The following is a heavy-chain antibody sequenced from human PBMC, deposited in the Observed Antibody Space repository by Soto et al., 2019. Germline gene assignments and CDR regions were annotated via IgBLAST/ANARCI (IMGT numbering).Heavy chain of an antibody. CDR3: ASYREQLVLYGMDV. D-gene: IGHD6-13*01. Sequence: QVQLVQSGAEVKKPGASVKVSCKASGYTFTSYVISWVRQAPGQGLEWMGWISANNGNTNYTQKLQGRVTMNTDTSTSTAYMELRSLRSDDTAVYYCASYREQLVLYGMDVWGQGTTVTVSS. J-gene: IGHJ6*02. CDR2: ISANNGNT. CDR1: GYTFTSYV. V-gene: IGHV1-18*01.